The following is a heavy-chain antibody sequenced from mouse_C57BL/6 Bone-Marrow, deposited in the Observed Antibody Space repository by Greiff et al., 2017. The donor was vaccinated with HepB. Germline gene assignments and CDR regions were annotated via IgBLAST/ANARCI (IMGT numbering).Heavy chain of an antibody. V-gene: IGHV1-5*01. D-gene: IGHD6-5*01. CDR1: GYTFTSYW. J-gene: IGHJ4*01. CDR2: IYPGNSDT. Sequence: VHVKQSGTVLARPGASVKMSCKTSGYTFTSYWMHWVKQRPGQGLEWIGAIYPGNSDTSYNQKFKGKAKLTAVTSASTAYMELSSLTNEDSAVYYCTRESLCFYYAMDYWGQGTSVTVSS. CDR3: TRESLCFYYAMDY.